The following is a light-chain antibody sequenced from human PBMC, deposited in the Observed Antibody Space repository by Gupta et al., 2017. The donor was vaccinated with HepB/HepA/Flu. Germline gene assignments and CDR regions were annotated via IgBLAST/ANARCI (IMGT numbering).Light chain of an antibody. CDR1: QSIANY. V-gene: IGKV1-39*01. CDR2: SAS. J-gene: IGKJ1*01. Sequence: DIQLTQSQSSLSASVGDRVTITCRASQSIANYLNWYQQKPGKAPSLLIYSASSVMTGVPSRFRGSGSETLFTLTITDVQPEEFAFYFCQQIQIPRTFGQGTKVEI. CDR3: QQIQIPRT.